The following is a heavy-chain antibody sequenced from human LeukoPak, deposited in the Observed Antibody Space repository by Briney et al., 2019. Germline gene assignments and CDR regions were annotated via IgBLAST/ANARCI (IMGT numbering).Heavy chain of an antibody. J-gene: IGHJ5*02. D-gene: IGHD6-19*01. CDR2: INHSGST. CDR3: ARGGWLVFP. CDR1: GGSFSGYY. Sequence: SETLSLTCAVYGGSFSGYYWSWTRQPPGKGLEWIGEINHSGSTNYNPSLKSRVTISVDTSKNQFSLKLSSVTAADTAVYYCARGGWLVFPWGQGTLVTVSS. V-gene: IGHV4-34*01.